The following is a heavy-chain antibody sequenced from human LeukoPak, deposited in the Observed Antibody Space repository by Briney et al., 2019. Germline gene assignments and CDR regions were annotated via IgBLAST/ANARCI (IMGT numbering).Heavy chain of an antibody. Sequence: PGGSLRLSCAASGFPFSSYWMHWVRQAPGNGLVWVSRINIDGSNTNYADSVKGRFTISRDNAKNTLYLQMDSLRAEDTAVYYCARSLGGAYDYWGQGTLVTVSS. V-gene: IGHV3-74*01. CDR3: ARSLGGAYDY. CDR1: GFPFSSYW. J-gene: IGHJ4*02. CDR2: INIDGSNT. D-gene: IGHD1-26*01.